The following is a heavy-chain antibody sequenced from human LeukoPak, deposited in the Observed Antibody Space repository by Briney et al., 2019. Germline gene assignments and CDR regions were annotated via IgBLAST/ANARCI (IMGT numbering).Heavy chain of an antibody. CDR3: ARDVTYCGGDCYSDDAFDI. CDR1: GFTFSSYS. Sequence: GGSLRLSCAASGFTFSSYSMNWVRQAPGKGLEWVSSISSSSSYIYYADSVKGRFTISRDNAKNSLYLQMNSLRAEDTAVYYCARDVTYCGGDCYSDDAFDIWGQGTMVTVSS. V-gene: IGHV3-21*01. J-gene: IGHJ3*02. D-gene: IGHD2-21*02. CDR2: ISSSSSYI.